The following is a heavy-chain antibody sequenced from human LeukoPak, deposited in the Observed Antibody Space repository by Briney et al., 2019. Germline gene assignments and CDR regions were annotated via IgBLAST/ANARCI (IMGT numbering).Heavy chain of an antibody. CDR3: ASKEPEDY. CDR2: IIPILGIA. J-gene: IGHJ4*02. D-gene: IGHD1-26*01. V-gene: IGHV1-69*04. Sequence: ASVKVSCKASGGTFSSYAISWVRQAPGQGLEWMGRIIPILGIANYAQKFQGRVTITADKSTSTAYVELSSLRSEDTAVYYCASKEPEDYWGQGTLVTVSS. CDR1: GGTFSSYA.